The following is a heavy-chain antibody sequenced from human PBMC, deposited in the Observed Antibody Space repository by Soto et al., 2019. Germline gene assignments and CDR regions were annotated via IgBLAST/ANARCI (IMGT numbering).Heavy chain of an antibody. CDR1: GFSFSNYA. CDR2: ISGSGETP. CDR3: AKDRCITIVRVVLRAFDS. D-gene: IGHD3-10*01. Sequence: PRGSLRLSCAASGFSFSNYAMNWVRQATGKGLEWVSGISGSGETPYYADSVKGRFTISRHNYKNMLYLQMKRLSAENTAVYYYAKDRCITIVRVVLRAFDSWGQGNLV. V-gene: IGHV3-23*01. J-gene: IGHJ4*01.